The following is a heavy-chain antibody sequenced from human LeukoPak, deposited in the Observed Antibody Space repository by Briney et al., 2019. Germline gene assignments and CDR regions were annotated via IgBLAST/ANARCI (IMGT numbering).Heavy chain of an antibody. J-gene: IGHJ6*02. CDR2: ISAYNGNT. Sequence: ASVKVSCKASGYTFTSYGISWVRQAPGQGLEWMGWISAYNGNTNYAQKFQGRVTIIADKLTSTAYMELSSLRSEDTAVYYCARDQKVGATPYFGMDVWGQGTTVTVSS. CDR1: GYTFTSYG. D-gene: IGHD1-26*01. CDR3: ARDQKVGATPYFGMDV. V-gene: IGHV1-18*01.